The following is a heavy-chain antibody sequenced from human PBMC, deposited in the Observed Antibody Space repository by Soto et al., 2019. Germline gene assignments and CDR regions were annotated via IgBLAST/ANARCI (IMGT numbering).Heavy chain of an antibody. Sequence: SVKVSCKASGGTFSSYAISWVRQAPGQGLEWMGGIIPIFGTANYAQKFQGRVTITADESTSTAYMELSSLRSEDTAVYYCARDSLGVVVVAATYGMDVWGQGTTVTVSS. CDR3: ARDSLGVVVVAATYGMDV. V-gene: IGHV1-69*13. J-gene: IGHJ6*02. D-gene: IGHD2-15*01. CDR2: IIPIFGTA. CDR1: GGTFSSYA.